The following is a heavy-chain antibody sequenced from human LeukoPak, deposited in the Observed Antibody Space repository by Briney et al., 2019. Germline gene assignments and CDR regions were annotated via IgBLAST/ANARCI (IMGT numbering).Heavy chain of an antibody. V-gene: IGHV1-18*01. CDR3: ARDGSGSYLHGAFDI. CDR1: GYTFTSYG. CDR2: ISAYNGNT. D-gene: IGHD1-26*01. Sequence: ASVKVSCKASGYTFTSYGISWVRQAPGQGLEWMGWISAYNGNTNYAQKLQGRVTMTTDTSTSTAYMELRSLRSDDAAVYYCARDGSGSYLHGAFDIWGQGTMVTVSS. J-gene: IGHJ3*02.